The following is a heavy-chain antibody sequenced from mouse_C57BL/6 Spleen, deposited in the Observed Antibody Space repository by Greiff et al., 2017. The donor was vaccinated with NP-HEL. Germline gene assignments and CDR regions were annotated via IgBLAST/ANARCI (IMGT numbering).Heavy chain of an antibody. Sequence: QVQLQQPGAELVRPGSSVKLSCKASGYTFTSYWMHRVKQRPIQGLEWIGNIDPSDSETHYNQKFKDKATLTVDKSSSTAYMQLSSLTSEDSAVYYCARSTMVTTHAMDYWGQGTSVTVSS. CDR1: GYTFTSYW. CDR2: IDPSDSET. V-gene: IGHV1-52*01. D-gene: IGHD2-2*01. J-gene: IGHJ4*01. CDR3: ARSTMVTTHAMDY.